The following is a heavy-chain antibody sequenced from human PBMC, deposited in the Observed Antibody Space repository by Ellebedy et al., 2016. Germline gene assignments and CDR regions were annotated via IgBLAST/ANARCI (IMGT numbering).Heavy chain of an antibody. D-gene: IGHD1-26*01. V-gene: IGHV1-18*01. Sequence: ASVKVSXXASGYTFPTYGIGWVRQAPGQGLEWMGLMNTKKGYTNYAERLQGRVTMTTDTSTSTAYMELRSLTSEDTALYYCARVVRHNWFDPWGQGTQVTVSS. J-gene: IGHJ5*02. CDR1: GYTFPTYG. CDR3: ARVVRHNWFDP. CDR2: MNTKKGYT.